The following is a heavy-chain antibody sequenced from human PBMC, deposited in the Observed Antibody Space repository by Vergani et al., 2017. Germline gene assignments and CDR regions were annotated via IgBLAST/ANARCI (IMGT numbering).Heavy chain of an antibody. J-gene: IGHJ4*02. CDR1: GYTFTSYY. Sequence: QVQLVQSGAEVKKPGASVKVSCKASGYTFTSYYMHWVRQAPGQGLEWMGIINPSGGSTSYAQKFQGRVTMTRDTSTSTVYMELSSLRSEDTAVYYCARARFSSGYYTGVDYWGQGTLVTVSS. V-gene: IGHV1-46*01. D-gene: IGHD3-22*01. CDR2: INPSGGST. CDR3: ARARFSSGYYTGVDY.